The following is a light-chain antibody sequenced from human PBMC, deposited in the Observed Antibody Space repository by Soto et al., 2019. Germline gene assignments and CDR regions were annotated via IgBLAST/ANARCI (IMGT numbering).Light chain of an antibody. CDR3: QQYNNWPPSIT. CDR1: QNINNN. J-gene: IGKJ5*01. V-gene: IGKV3-15*01. CDR2: GAS. Sequence: EIVMPQSPVTLSVSPGERATLSCRASQNINNNLAWYQQKPGQAPRLLIYGASTRATGISARFSGGGSGTEFTLSISSLQSEDFAVYYCQQYNNWPPSITFGQGTRLEIK.